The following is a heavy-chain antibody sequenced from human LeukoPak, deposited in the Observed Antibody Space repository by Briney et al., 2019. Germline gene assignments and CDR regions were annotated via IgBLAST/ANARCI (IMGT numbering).Heavy chain of an antibody. V-gene: IGHV1-69*04. J-gene: IGHJ3*02. CDR3: TREGIYSPDPSSYHRDAFDI. CDR2: IIPILNVA. CDR1: GGSFSSYV. D-gene: IGHD3-10*01. Sequence: SVKVSCKASGGSFSSYVITWVRQAPGQGLEWMGRIIPILNVANFAQKFQGRVTITADKSTNTAHMELSSLRSEDTAVYYCTREGIYSPDPSSYHRDAFDIWGQGTVVTVSS.